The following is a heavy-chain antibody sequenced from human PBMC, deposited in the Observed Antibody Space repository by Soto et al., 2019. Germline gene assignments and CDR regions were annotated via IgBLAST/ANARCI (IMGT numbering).Heavy chain of an antibody. CDR3: ARIFDYYGMDV. CDR2: IYHGGSI. V-gene: IGHV4-38-2*01. CDR1: GYSMTSGYY. J-gene: IGHJ6*02. D-gene: IGHD3-3*01. Sequence: SETLSLTCAVSGYSMTSGYYWGWVRQPPGKGLEWLGSIYHGGSIYYNPSLKSRVTISLDTSKNHFSLDLTSVAAADTAVYYCARIFDYYGMDVWGQGTTVTVSS.